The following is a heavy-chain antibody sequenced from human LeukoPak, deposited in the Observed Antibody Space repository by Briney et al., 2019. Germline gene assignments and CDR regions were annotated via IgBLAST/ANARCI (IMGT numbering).Heavy chain of an antibody. V-gene: IGHV4-59*01. J-gene: IGHJ6*03. Sequence: PSETLSLTCTVSGGSISSYYWSWVRQPPGKGLEWIGYIYYSGSTNYNPSLKSRVTISVDTSKNQFSLKLSSVTAADTAVYYCARETSQKGAHYMDVWGKGTTVTISS. CDR2: IYYSGST. D-gene: IGHD3-16*01. CDR1: GGSISSYY. CDR3: ARETSQKGAHYMDV.